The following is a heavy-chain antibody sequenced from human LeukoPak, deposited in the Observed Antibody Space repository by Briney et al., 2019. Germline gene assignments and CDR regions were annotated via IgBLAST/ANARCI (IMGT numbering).Heavy chain of an antibody. CDR3: AKDQGSSSGFDY. CDR1: GFTFSSYA. J-gene: IGHJ4*02. D-gene: IGHD6-6*01. Sequence: SGGSLRLSCAASGFTFSSYAMSWVRQAPGKGLEWVSAISGSGGSTYYADSVKGRFTISRDNSKNTLYLQMNGLRAEDTAVYYCAKDQGSSSGFDYWGQGTLVTVAS. CDR2: ISGSGGST. V-gene: IGHV3-23*01.